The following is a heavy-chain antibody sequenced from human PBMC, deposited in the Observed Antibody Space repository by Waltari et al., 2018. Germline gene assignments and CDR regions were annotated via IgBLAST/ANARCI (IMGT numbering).Heavy chain of an antibody. D-gene: IGHD6-6*01. J-gene: IGHJ6*03. CDR2: IYYSGST. CDR3: ASSIAAGRGAMDV. Sequence: QVQLQESGPGLVKPSETLSLTCTVSGGSISSYYWSWIRQPPGKGLEWIGYIYYSGSTNYNPSLKSRVTISVDTSKNQFSLKLSSVTAAYTAVYYCASSIAAGRGAMDVWGKGTTVTVSS. CDR1: GGSISSYY. V-gene: IGHV4-59*01.